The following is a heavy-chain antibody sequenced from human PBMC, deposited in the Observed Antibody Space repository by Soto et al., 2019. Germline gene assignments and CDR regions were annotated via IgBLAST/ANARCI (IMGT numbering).Heavy chain of an antibody. J-gene: IGHJ6*02. D-gene: IGHD2-21*02. V-gene: IGHV1-2*04. CDR2: INPNSGGT. CDR1: GYTFTGYY. Sequence: GASVKFSCTSSGYTFTGYYMHWVRQAPGQGLEWMGWINPNSGGTNYAQKFQGWVTMTRDTSISTAYMELSRLRSDDTAVYYCARDQPYCGVDCYSRSTRRHVWC. CDR3: ARDQPYCGVDCYSRSTRRHV.